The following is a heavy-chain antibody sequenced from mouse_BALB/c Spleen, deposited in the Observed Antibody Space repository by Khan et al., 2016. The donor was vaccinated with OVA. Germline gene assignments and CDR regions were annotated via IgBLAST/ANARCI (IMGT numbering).Heavy chain of an antibody. Sequence: EVQLQESGAEVVRPGALVKLSCKASGFNVKDYYMHWVKQRPEQGLEWIGWTDPENGNTIYDPKFQGKASISAAKSSNTAYLQLSSLRSEDTAVYYWSRSGDEAWFPYGGQGTLVIVS. CDR1: GFNVKDYY. D-gene: IGHD4-1*01. J-gene: IGHJ3*01. CDR3: SRSGDEAWFPY. V-gene: IGHV14-1*02. CDR2: TDPENGNT.